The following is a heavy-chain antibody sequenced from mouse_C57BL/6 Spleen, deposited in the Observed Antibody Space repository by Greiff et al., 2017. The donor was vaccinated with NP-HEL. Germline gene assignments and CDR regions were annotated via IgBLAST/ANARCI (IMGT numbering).Heavy chain of an antibody. V-gene: IGHV1-82*01. J-gene: IGHJ1*03. CDR3: AGWEYFDV. Sequence: QVQLQQSGPELVKPGASVKISCKASGYAFSSSWMNWVKQRPGKGHEWIGRIYPGDGDTNYNGKFKGKATLTADKSSSTAYMQLSSLTSEDSAVYFCAGWEYFDVWGTGTTVTVSS. CDR1: GYAFSSSW. CDR2: IYPGDGDT. D-gene: IGHD2-3*01.